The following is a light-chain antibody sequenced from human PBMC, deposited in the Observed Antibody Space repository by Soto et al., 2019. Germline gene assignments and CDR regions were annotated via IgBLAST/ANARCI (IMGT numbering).Light chain of an antibody. CDR2: AAS. Sequence: EIVLTQXPGTLSLSPGERATLSCRASQSINNRYLAWYQQKPGQAPRLLIYAASSRATGIPDRFSGSGSGTDFTLTISRLEPEDFAVYYCQQFGSSPGFTFGPGTKVDIK. CDR3: QQFGSSPGFT. CDR1: QSINNRY. J-gene: IGKJ3*01. V-gene: IGKV3-20*01.